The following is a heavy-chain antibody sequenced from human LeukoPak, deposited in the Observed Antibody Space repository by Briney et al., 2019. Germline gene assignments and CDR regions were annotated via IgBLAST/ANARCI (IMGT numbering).Heavy chain of an antibody. J-gene: IGHJ5*02. CDR1: GGSISSSNW. D-gene: IGHD6-13*01. CDR3: ARHVIAETGYLNWIDP. Sequence: PSGTLSLTCAVSGGSISSSNWWSWVRQPPGKGLEWIGYVYYSGSTDYNPSLKSRVTISVDTSKNQFSLKLRSVTAADTAVYYCARHVIAETGYLNWIDPWGQGTLVTVSS. CDR2: VYYSGST. V-gene: IGHV4-4*02.